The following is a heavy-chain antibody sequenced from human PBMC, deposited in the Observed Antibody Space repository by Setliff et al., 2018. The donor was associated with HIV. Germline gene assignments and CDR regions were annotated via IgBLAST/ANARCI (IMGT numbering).Heavy chain of an antibody. J-gene: IGHJ3*01. CDR1: GGSISSYY. CDR3: ARARITMTGGRLEPYAFDR. V-gene: IGHV4-4*07. CDR2: IYTSGST. Sequence: SETLSLTCTVSGGSISSYYWSWIRQPAGKGLGWIGRIYTSGSTNYNPSLKSRVTMSVDTSKNQLSLKLRSVTAADTAVYYCARARITMTGGRLEPYAFDRWGQGTKVTVSS. D-gene: IGHD3-22*01.